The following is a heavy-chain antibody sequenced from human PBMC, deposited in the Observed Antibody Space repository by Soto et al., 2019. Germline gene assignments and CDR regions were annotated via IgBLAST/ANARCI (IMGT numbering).Heavy chain of an antibody. CDR1: GYTFTSYD. CDR2: MNPNSGNT. Sequence: ASVKVSCKASGYTFTSYDINWVRQATGQGLEWMGWMNPNSGNTGYAQKFQGRVTMTRNTSISTAYMELSSLRSEDTALYYCATLVPAAAIPGHYWGQGTLVTVSS. V-gene: IGHV1-8*01. CDR3: ATLVPAAAIPGHY. D-gene: IGHD2-2*01. J-gene: IGHJ4*02.